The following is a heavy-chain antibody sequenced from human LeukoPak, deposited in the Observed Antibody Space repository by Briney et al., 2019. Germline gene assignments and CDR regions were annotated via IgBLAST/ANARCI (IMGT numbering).Heavy chain of an antibody. J-gene: IGHJ4*02. Sequence: GESLKISCQGSGYSFTRHGIGWVRQMPGKGLEWMGIIYPGDSDTRYSPSFQGQVTISADKSISTAYLQWSSLKASDTAMYYCASFVRTGLPYYFDYWGQGALVTVSS. CDR3: ASFVRTGLPYYFDY. CDR2: IYPGDSDT. D-gene: IGHD3/OR15-3a*01. V-gene: IGHV5-51*01. CDR1: GYSFTRHG.